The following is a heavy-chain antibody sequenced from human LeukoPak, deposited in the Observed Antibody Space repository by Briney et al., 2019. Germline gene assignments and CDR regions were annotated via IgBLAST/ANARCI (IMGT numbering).Heavy chain of an antibody. CDR3: ARYTGTDSGRWLDP. CDR2: IYYSGTT. D-gene: IGHD1-26*01. CDR1: GDSITNSDYY. Sequence: SETLSLTCTVSGDSITNSDYYWAWIRQPPGKGLEWIAIIYYSGTTYYSPSLKSRVTISLDTPKNEFSLKLSSVTAADTAVYYCARYTGTDSGRWLDPWSQGTLVTVSS. V-gene: IGHV4-39*07. J-gene: IGHJ5*02.